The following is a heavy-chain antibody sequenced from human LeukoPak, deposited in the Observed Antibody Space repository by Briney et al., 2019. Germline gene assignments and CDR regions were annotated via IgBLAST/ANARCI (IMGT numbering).Heavy chain of an antibody. J-gene: IGHJ4*02. CDR1: GFTFSSYS. D-gene: IGHD3-10*01. V-gene: IGHV3-21*01. Sequence: GGSLRLSCAASGFTFSSYSMNWVRQAPGKGLEWVSSISSSSSYIYYADSVKGRFTISRDNAKNSLYLQMNSLRAEDTAVYYCARRTDPMVRGYYFDYWGQGTLVTVSS. CDR3: ARRTDPMVRGYYFDY. CDR2: ISSSSSYI.